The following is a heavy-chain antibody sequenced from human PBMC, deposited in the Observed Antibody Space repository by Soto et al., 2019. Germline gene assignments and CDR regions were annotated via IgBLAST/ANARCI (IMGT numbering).Heavy chain of an antibody. V-gene: IGHV1-18*01. CDR1: GYAFTTYG. CDR2: ISAHSGNT. Sequence: QVHLVPSGAEVKKPGASVKVSCKGSGYAFTTYGITWVRQAPGQGLEWMGWISAHSGNTNYAQKLQGRVTVTRDTSTSTAYMALRSLRSDDTAVYYCARGRYGDYWGQGALVTVSS. J-gene: IGHJ4*02. D-gene: IGHD1-1*01. CDR3: ARGRYGDY.